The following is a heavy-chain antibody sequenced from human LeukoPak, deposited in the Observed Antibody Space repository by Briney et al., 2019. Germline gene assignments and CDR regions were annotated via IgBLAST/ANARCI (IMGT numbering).Heavy chain of an antibody. J-gene: IGHJ3*02. CDR2: IYYSGST. V-gene: IGHV4-59*01. D-gene: IGHD1-26*01. CDR1: GGSISSYY. Sequence: SETLSLTCTVSGGSISSYYWSWIRQPPGKGLEWIGYIYYSGSTNYNPSLKSRVTISVDTSKNQFSLKLSSVTAADTAVCYCARDRGSYYYPDAFDIWGQGTMVTVSS. CDR3: ARDRGSYYYPDAFDI.